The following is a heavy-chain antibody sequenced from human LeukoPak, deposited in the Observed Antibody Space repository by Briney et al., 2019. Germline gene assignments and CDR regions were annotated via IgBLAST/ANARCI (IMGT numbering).Heavy chain of an antibody. V-gene: IGHV4-59*01. CDR2: IYYSGST. D-gene: IGHD5-24*01. J-gene: IGHJ6*02. CDR3: ARDRSPRRDGYNSPFSYYYYGMDV. Sequence: SETLSLTCTVSGGSISSYYWSWIRQPPGKGLEWIGHIYYSGSTNYNPSLKSRVTISVDTSKNQFSLKLSSVTAADTAVYYCARDRSPRRDGYNSPFSYYYYGMDVWGQGTTVTVSS. CDR1: GGSISSYY.